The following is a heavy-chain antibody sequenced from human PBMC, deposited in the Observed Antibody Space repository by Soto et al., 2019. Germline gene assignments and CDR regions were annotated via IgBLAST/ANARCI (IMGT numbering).Heavy chain of an antibody. V-gene: IGHV1-8*01. CDR1: GYTFTSYD. Sequence: QVQLVQSGAEVKKPGASVKVSCKASGYTFTSYDINWVRQATGQGLEWMGWMNPNSGNRGYAQKFQGRAAMTRKTSISTAYLQLSRLRSDHTALCYCARTLYGDNVDYWGQGTLVTVSS. CDR2: MNPNSGNR. CDR3: ARTLYGDNVDY. D-gene: IGHD4-17*01. J-gene: IGHJ4*02.